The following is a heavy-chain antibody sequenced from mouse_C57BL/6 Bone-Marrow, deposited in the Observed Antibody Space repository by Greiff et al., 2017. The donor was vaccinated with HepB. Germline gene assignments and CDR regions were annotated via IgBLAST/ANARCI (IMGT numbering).Heavy chain of an antibody. CDR3: ARFTTVYFDY. D-gene: IGHD1-1*01. J-gene: IGHJ2*01. V-gene: IGHV1-26*01. CDR2: INPNNGGT. Sequence: VQLQQSGPELVKPGASVKISCKASGYTFTDYYMNWVKQSHGKSLEWIGDINPNNGGTSYNQKFKGKATLTVDKSSSTAYMELRSLTSEDSAVYYCARFTTVYFDYWGQGTTLTVSS. CDR1: GYTFTDYY.